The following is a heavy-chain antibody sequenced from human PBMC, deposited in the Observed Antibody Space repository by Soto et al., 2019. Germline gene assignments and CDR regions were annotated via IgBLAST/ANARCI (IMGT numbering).Heavy chain of an antibody. V-gene: IGHV4-34*01. CDR1: GGSFSGYY. Sequence: QVQLQQWGAGLLKPSETLSLTCAVYGGSFSGYYWNWIRQPPGKGLEWIGEINHSGSTNYNPSLKSXXXXSVDTXXXQFSXXLSXXTAADTAVYYCARGWGRIFDYWGQGTLVTVSS. CDR3: ARGWGRIFDY. J-gene: IGHJ4*02. D-gene: IGHD7-27*01. CDR2: INHSGST.